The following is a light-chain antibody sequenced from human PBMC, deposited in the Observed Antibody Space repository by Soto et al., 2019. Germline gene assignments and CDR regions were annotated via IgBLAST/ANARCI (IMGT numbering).Light chain of an antibody. CDR3: QQYGSSPWT. Sequence: EKVLTQSPGTLFLSPGERATLSCRSSQSVSSSYLAWYQQKPGQAPRLLIYGASSRATGIPDRFSGSGSETDFTLTISRLEPEDFAVYYCQQYGSSPWTFGQGTKVDI. V-gene: IGKV3-20*01. CDR2: GAS. CDR1: QSVSSSY. J-gene: IGKJ1*01.